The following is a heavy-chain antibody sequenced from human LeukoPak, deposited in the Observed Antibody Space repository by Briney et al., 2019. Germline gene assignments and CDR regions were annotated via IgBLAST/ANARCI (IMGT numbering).Heavy chain of an antibody. CDR3: ATERGYTSSWSRNAFDY. J-gene: IGHJ4*02. V-gene: IGHV1-2*02. Sequence: ASVKVSCKASGYTFTGYYMHWVRQAPGQGLEWMGWINPNSGGTNYAQKFQGRVTMTRDTSTSTAYMELSRLRIDDTAVFYCATERGYTSSWSRNAFDYWGQGTLVTVSS. CDR2: INPNSGGT. D-gene: IGHD6-13*01. CDR1: GYTFTGYY.